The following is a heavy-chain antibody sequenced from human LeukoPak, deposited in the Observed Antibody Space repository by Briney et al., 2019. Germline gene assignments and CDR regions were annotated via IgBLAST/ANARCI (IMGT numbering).Heavy chain of an antibody. Sequence: HPGGSLRLSCAAFGFTFSSYGMHWVRQAPGKGLEWVAFIRYDGRNKYYGDPVKGRFSISRDNSKNTLYLQMNSLRAEATAVYYCAKGRRYNILTGHYVSEVDPWGQGTLVTVSS. D-gene: IGHD3-9*01. CDR1: GFTFSSYG. V-gene: IGHV3-30*02. CDR2: IRYDGRNK. CDR3: AKGRRYNILTGHYVSEVDP. J-gene: IGHJ5*02.